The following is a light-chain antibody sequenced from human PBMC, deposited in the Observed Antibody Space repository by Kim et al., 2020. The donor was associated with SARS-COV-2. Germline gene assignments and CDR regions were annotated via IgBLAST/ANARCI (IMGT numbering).Light chain of an antibody. V-gene: IGKV3-15*01. CDR2: GAS. CDR3: HQYDGWPWT. CDR1: QSVSTN. Sequence: VSPGERVTLSCRASQSVSTNLAWFRQKPGQAPRLLIYGASTRGTGVPATFSGSGSGTEFTLTISSLQSEDIAVYYCHQYDGWPWTFGQGTKVDIK. J-gene: IGKJ1*01.